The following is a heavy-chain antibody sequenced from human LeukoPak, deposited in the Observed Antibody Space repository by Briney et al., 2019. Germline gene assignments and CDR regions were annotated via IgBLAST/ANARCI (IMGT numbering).Heavy chain of an antibody. V-gene: IGHV4-61*05. J-gene: IGHJ3*02. CDR1: GGSISSSYYY. CDR2: IYTSGST. D-gene: IGHD6-19*01. Sequence: SETLSLTCTVSGGSISSSYYYWGWIRQPPGKGLEWIGYIYTSGSTNYNPSLKSRVTISVDTSKNQFSLKLSSVTAADTAVYYCARHIAVAQDDAFDIWGQGTMVTVSS. CDR3: ARHIAVAQDDAFDI.